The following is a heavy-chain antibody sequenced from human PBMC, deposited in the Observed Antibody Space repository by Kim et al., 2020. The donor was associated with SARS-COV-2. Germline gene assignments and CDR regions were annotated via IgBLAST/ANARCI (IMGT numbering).Heavy chain of an antibody. J-gene: IGHJ6*02. CDR3: ARGRLGDSSSWRSYYYYYGMDV. CDR2: INHSGST. V-gene: IGHV4-34*01. D-gene: IGHD6-13*01. Sequence: SETLSLTCAVYGGSFSGYYWSWIRQPPGKGLEWIGEINHSGSTNYNPSLKSRVTISVDTSKNQFSLKLSSVTAADTAVYYCARGRLGDSSSWRSYYYYYGMDVWGQGTTVTVSS. CDR1: GGSFSGYY.